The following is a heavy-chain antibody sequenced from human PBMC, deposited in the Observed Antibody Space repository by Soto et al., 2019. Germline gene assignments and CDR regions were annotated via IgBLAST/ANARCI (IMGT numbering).Heavy chain of an antibody. V-gene: IGHV1-18*01. CDR1: GYTFTSYG. J-gene: IGHJ6*02. D-gene: IGHD1-26*01. CDR3: ARDKGGSYLYYYYGMDV. CDR2: ISAYNGNT. Sequence: AAVKVSCKASGYTFTSYGISWVRQAPGQGLEWMGWISAYNGNTNYAQKLQGRVTMTTDTSTSTAYMELRSLRSDDTAVYYCARDKGGSYLYYYYGMDVWGQGTTVTVSS.